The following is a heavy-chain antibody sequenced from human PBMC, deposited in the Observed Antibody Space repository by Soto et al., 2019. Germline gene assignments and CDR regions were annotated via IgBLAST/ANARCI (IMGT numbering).Heavy chain of an antibody. CDR1: GFTFSNHG. D-gene: IGHD1-26*01. V-gene: IGHV3-33*01. J-gene: IGHJ4*02. Sequence: QVQLVESGGGVVQPGRSLRLSCAASGFTFSNHGMHWVRQAPGKGLEWVARIYYDGSNEYYADSVRGRFTISRDNSQNPVYLQMNSMRVEDTAVDESARGRGRVSFYQLDYWGQGALVTVSS. CDR2: IYYDGSNE. CDR3: ARGRGRVSFYQLDY.